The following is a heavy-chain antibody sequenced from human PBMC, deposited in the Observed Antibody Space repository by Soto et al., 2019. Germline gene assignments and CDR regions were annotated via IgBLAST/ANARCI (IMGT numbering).Heavy chain of an antibody. CDR3: ARTRNTYYYDSSGFVWFDP. Sequence: QVQLQESGPGLVKPSQTLSLTCTVSGGSISSGXXXXXXIXQHXGKGLEWIGYIYYSGXXXXXPSLKSRVTISVDTSKNQFSLKLSSVTAADTAVYYCARTRNTYYYDSSGFVWFDPWGQGTLVTVSS. V-gene: IGHV4-31*03. CDR2: IYYSGXX. CDR1: GGSISSGXXX. D-gene: IGHD3-22*01. J-gene: IGHJ5*02.